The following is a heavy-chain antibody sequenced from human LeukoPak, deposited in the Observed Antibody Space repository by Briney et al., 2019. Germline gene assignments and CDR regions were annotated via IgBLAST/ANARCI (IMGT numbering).Heavy chain of an antibody. CDR3: ARERSGTGSIDY. V-gene: IGHV4-61*01. D-gene: IGHD3/OR15-3a*01. CDR1: GGSLSSGSYY. CDR2: IYYSGSH. J-gene: IGHJ4*02. Sequence: SETLSLTCTVSGGSLSSGSYYWSWIRQPPGKGLEWIGYIYYSGSHNYNPSLKSRVTISVDTSKNQFSLKLSSVTAADRAVYYCARERSGTGSIDYWGQGTLVTVSS.